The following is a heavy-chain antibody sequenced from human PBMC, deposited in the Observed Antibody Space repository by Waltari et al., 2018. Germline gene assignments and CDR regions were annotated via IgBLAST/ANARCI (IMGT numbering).Heavy chain of an antibody. CDR1: GFSLSTGGVG. CDR2: IYWNGDK. D-gene: IGHD3-3*01. CDR3: AHEDYDFWSGYKGAFDI. J-gene: IGHJ3*02. Sequence: QITLKESGPTLVKPTQTLTLTCTFSGFSLSTGGVGVGWIRPVPGKALECLALIYWNGDKRHSPSLKSRLTITKDTSENQVVLTMTNMDPVDTATYYCAHEDYDFWSGYKGAFDIWGQGTMVTVSS. V-gene: IGHV2-5*01.